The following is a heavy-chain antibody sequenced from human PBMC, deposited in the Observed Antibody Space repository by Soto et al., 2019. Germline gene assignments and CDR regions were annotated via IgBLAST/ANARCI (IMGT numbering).Heavy chain of an antibody. CDR1: GGSFSGYY. Sequence: QVQLQQWGAGLLKPSETLSLTCAVYGGSFSGYYWSWIRQPPGKGLEWIGEINHSGSTNYNPSLKSRFTISVDTSKNQFSLKLSSVTAADTAVYYCARESNDTPRGLYYYYYMDVWGKGTTVTVSS. CDR3: ARESNDTPRGLYYYYYMDV. V-gene: IGHV4-34*01. D-gene: IGHD3-9*01. J-gene: IGHJ6*03. CDR2: INHSGST.